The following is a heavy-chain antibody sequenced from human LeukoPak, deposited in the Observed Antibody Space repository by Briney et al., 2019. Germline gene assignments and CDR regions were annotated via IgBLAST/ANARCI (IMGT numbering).Heavy chain of an antibody. V-gene: IGHV4-31*03. CDR1: GGSISSGGYY. CDR2: IYYSGST. CDR3: ARVVGRDGYNP. J-gene: IGHJ4*02. Sequence: SETLSLTCTVSGGSISSGGYYWSWIRQHPGKGLEWIGYIYYSGSTYYNPSLKSRLTISVDTSKNQFSLKLSSVTAADTAVYYCARVVGRDGYNPWGQGTLVTVSS. D-gene: IGHD5-12*01.